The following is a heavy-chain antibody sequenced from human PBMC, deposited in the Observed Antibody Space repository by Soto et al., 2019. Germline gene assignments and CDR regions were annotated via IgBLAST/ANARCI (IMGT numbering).Heavy chain of an antibody. CDR1: GGTFSSYT. J-gene: IGHJ3*02. CDR3: GRDWGPDYGGNSHAFDI. Sequence: QVQLVQSGAEVKKPGSSVKVSCKASGGTFSSYTISCVRQAPGQGLEWMGRIIPILVIANYAQKFQGRVTITADKPTSTAYMELSSLRSEDTAVYYCGRDWGPDYGGNSHAFDIWGQGTIVTVSS. CDR2: IIPILVIA. V-gene: IGHV1-69*08. D-gene: IGHD4-17*01.